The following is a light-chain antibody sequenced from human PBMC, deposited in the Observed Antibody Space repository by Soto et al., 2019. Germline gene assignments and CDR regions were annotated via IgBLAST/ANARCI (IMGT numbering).Light chain of an antibody. CDR2: DVT. CDR1: SSDVGGYDY. V-gene: IGLV2-11*01. J-gene: IGLJ1*01. Sequence: QSVLTQPRSVSGSPGQSVAISCTGTSSDVGGYDYVSWFQHHPGKAPKLMIYDVTKRPSGVPDRFSGSKSGNTASLTISGLQAEDGADYYCCSYAGSPYVFGTGTKVTVL. CDR3: CSYAGSPYV.